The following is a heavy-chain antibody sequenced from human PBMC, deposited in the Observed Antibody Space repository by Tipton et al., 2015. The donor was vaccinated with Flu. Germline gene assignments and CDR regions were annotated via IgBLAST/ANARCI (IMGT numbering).Heavy chain of an antibody. CDR3: AFGGAFDY. V-gene: IGHV3-48*03. D-gene: IGHD3-16*01. Sequence: SLRLSCAASGLTISSYEMNGVRQAPGKGLEWVSYISTSGSTVYYADSMKGRFTISRDNAKNSLYLQMNSLTAEDTAVYYCAFGGAFDYWGQGTLVTVSS. J-gene: IGHJ4*02. CDR1: GLTISSYE. CDR2: ISTSGSTV.